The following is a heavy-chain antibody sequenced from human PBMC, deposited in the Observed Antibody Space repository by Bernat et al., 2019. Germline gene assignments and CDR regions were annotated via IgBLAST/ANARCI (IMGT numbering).Heavy chain of an antibody. V-gene: IGHV3-30*01. J-gene: IGHJ4*02. Sequence: QVQLVESGGGVVQPGRSLRLSCAASGFTFSSYAMHWVRQAPGKGLEWVAVISYDGSNKYYADSVKGRFTISRDNSKNTLYLQMNSLRAEDTAVYYCARAQRGITMIVVAPFDYWGQGTLVTVSS. D-gene: IGHD3-22*01. CDR2: ISYDGSNK. CDR3: ARAQRGITMIVVAPFDY. CDR1: GFTFSSYA.